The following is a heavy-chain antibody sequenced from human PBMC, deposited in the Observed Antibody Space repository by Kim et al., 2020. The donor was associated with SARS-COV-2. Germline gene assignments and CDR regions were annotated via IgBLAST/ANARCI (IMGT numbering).Heavy chain of an antibody. V-gene: IGHV3-53*04. J-gene: IGHJ6*02. Sequence: TNTADAGTGRFTIYRHNSKNTLYLQMTSLRAEDSAVYYCARDLGPSGMDVWGQGTTVTVSS. D-gene: IGHD3-16*01. CDR2: T. CDR3: ARDLGPSGMDV.